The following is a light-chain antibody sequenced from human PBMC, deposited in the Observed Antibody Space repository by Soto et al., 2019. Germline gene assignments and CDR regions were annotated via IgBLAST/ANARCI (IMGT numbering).Light chain of an antibody. CDR1: TSDVGDYKY. V-gene: IGLV2-11*01. CDR2: HVT. J-gene: IGLJ2*01. CDR3: CAYAGSSLVV. Sequence: QSALTQPRSVSGSPGQSVTISCTGTTSDVGDYKYVSWYQQHPGNAPKLMIYHVTRRPSGVPDRFSGSKSGNTASLTISGLQAEDEADYYCCAYAGSSLVVFGGGTKLTVL.